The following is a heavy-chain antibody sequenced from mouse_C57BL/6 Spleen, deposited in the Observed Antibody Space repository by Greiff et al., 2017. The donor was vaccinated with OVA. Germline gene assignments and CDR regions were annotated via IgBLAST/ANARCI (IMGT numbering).Heavy chain of an antibody. CDR1: GYAFTNYL. Sequence: VQLQQSGAELVRPGTSVKVSCKASGYAFTNYLIEWVKQRPGQGLEWIGVINPGSGGTNYNEKFKGKATLTADKSSSTAYMQLSSLTSEDSAVYFCARGDYGSYEGFAYWGQGTLVTVSA. CDR3: ARGDYGSYEGFAY. D-gene: IGHD2-1*01. J-gene: IGHJ3*01. CDR2: INPGSGGT. V-gene: IGHV1-54*01.